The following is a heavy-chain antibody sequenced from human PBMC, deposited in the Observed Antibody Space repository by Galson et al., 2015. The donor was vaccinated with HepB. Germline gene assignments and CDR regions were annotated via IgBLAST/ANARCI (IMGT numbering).Heavy chain of an antibody. J-gene: IGHJ4*02. V-gene: IGHV6-1*01. CDR2: TYYRSKWYY. CDR3: AREGEGGISLYYFDS. D-gene: IGHD1-26*01. CDR1: GDSVSSNSAA. Sequence: CAISGDSVSSNSAAWNWIRQSPSRGLEWLGRTYYRSKWYYDYAVSVKSRITITPDTSKNQFSLQLNSVTPEDTAVYYCAREGEGGISLYYFDSWGQGTLVTVSS.